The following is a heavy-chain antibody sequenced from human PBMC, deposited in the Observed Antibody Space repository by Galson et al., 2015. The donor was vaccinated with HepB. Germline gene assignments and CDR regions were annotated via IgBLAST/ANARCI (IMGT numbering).Heavy chain of an antibody. D-gene: IGHD2-21*01. V-gene: IGHV3-11*01. CDR1: GFTFSDYY. CDR3: ARDYILWGFDY. CDR2: ISSSGSPI. J-gene: IGHJ4*02. Sequence: SLRLSCAASGFTFSDYYMHWIRRAPGKGLEWVSYISSSGSPIYYADSVKGRFTISRDNAKNSVYLQMNSLRAEDTAVYYCARDYILWGFDYWGQGTLVTVSS.